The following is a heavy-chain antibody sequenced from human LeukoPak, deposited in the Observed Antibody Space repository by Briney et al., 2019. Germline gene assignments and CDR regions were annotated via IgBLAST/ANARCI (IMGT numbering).Heavy chain of an antibody. Sequence: GGSLRLSCAASGFTFSNYGMHWVRQAPGKGLEWVTFIRYDGSNIYYADSVKGRFTISRDNSKNTLYLQMNSLRAEDTAVYYCAKGSSMLGIPKFGVVIDYWGQGTLVTVSS. D-gene: IGHD3-3*01. J-gene: IGHJ4*02. V-gene: IGHV3-30*02. CDR1: GFTFSNYG. CDR2: IRYDGSNI. CDR3: AKGSSMLGIPKFGVVIDY.